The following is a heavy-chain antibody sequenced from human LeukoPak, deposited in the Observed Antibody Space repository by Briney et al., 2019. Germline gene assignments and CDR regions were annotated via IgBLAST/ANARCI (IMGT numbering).Heavy chain of an antibody. V-gene: IGHV3-74*01. CDR3: ARDDSVYRIAAAGTNY. D-gene: IGHD6-13*01. Sequence: PGGSLRLSCVGSGFTFRGYWMHWVRQAPGKELVWVARTNFDGSTISYADSVKGRFTISRDNSKNTLYLQMNSLRAEDTAVYYCARDDSVYRIAAAGTNYWGQGTLVTVSS. J-gene: IGHJ4*02. CDR2: TNFDGSTI. CDR1: GFTFRGYW.